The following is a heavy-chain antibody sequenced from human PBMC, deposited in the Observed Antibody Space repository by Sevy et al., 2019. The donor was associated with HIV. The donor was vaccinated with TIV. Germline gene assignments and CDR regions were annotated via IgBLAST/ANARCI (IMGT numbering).Heavy chain of an antibody. CDR1: GFTFSSYW. Sequence: GGSLRLSCAASGFTFSSYWMSWVRQAPGKGLEWVANIKQDGSEKYYVDSVKGRFTISRDNAKNSLYLQMNSLRAEDTAVYYCARDRLRFLEWFSFDGMDVWGQGTTVTVSS. CDR3: ARDRLRFLEWFSFDGMDV. CDR2: IKQDGSEK. D-gene: IGHD3-3*01. V-gene: IGHV3-7*01. J-gene: IGHJ6*02.